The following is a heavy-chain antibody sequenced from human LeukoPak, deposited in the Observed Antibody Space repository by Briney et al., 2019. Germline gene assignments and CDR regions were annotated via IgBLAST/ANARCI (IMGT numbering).Heavy chain of an antibody. J-gene: IGHJ4*02. Sequence: SETLSLTCTVSGGSISSYYWSWIRQPPGKGLEWIGCIYYSGSTNYNPSLKSRVTISVDTSKNQFSLKLSSVTAADTAVYYCARGHSSGWYFFDYWGQGTLVTVSS. V-gene: IGHV4-59*08. D-gene: IGHD6-19*01. CDR3: ARGHSSGWYFFDY. CDR2: IYYSGST. CDR1: GGSISSYY.